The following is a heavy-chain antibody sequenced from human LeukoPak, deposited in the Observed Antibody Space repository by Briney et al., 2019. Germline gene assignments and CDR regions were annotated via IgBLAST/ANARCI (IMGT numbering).Heavy chain of an antibody. J-gene: IGHJ4*02. CDR3: TTFDYDILTGPLDY. Sequence: PGGSLRLSCAASGFTFSNAWMSWVRQAPGKGLEWVGRIKSKTDGGTTDYAAPVKGRFTISRDDSKNTLYLQMNSLKTEDTAVYYCTTFDYDILTGPLDYWGQGTLVTVSS. V-gene: IGHV3-15*01. D-gene: IGHD3-9*01. CDR1: GFTFSNAW. CDR2: IKSKTDGGTT.